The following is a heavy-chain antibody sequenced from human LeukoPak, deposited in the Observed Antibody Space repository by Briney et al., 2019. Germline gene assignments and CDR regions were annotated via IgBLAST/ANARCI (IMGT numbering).Heavy chain of an antibody. D-gene: IGHD3-22*01. CDR1: GFTFSSYS. Sequence: GGSLRLSCAASGFTFSSYSMNWVRQAPGKGLEWVSSISSSSYIYYADSVKGRFTISRDNAKNSLYLQMNSLRAEDTAVYYCARSRPYYYYDSSGYEDYWGQGTLVTVSS. V-gene: IGHV3-21*01. CDR2: ISSSSYI. CDR3: ARSRPYYYYDSSGYEDY. J-gene: IGHJ4*02.